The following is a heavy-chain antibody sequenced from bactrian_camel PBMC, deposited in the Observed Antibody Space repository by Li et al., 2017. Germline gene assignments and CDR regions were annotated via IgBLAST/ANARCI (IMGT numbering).Heavy chain of an antibody. D-gene: IGHD1*01. CDR1: GFSFGTYW. CDR3: TRSYFGASHNTFAF. V-gene: IGHV3S1*01. CDR2: IASGGGGTT. Sequence: HVQLVESGGGSVQTGGSVRLSCAASGFSFGTYWMSWVRQAPGKGLEWVATIASGGGGTTAYRDSVKGRSTISRDNAKNTLYLQMDSLKPDDTAVYYCTRSYFGASHNTFAFWGQGTQVTVS. J-gene: IGHJ4*01.